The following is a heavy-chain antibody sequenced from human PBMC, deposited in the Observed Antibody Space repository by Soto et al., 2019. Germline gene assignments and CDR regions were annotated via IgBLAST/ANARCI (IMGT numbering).Heavy chain of an antibody. CDR1: GGSFSGYY. J-gene: IGHJ5*01. CDR2: INHSGST. V-gene: IGHV4-34*01. D-gene: IGHD5-12*01. CDR3: ARSQTGYRAYNWFDP. Sequence: SETLSLTCAVYGGSFSGYYWSWIRQPPGKGLERIGEINHSGSTNYNPSLKSRVTISVDTSKNQFSLKLSSVTAADTAVYYCARSQTGYRAYNWFDPWGQGTLVTVSS.